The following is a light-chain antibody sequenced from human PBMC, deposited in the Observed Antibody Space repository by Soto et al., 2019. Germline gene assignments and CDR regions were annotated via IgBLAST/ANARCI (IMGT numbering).Light chain of an antibody. CDR1: HDIANY. Sequence: DIRLTQSPSFLSASVGDRVTITCRASHDIANYLAWYQQKPGKAPELLIYAASTLQSTVPSRFSGGGSGTEFTLTISSLQPEDFATYYCQQLNIYPLTFGQGTKVEF. CDR3: QQLNIYPLT. J-gene: IGKJ1*01. V-gene: IGKV1-9*01. CDR2: AAS.